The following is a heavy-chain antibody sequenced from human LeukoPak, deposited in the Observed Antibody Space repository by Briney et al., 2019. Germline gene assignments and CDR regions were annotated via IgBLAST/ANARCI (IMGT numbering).Heavy chain of an antibody. CDR3: STIAGAGYFDY. J-gene: IGHJ4*02. V-gene: IGHV3-15*01. CDR2: IKSRADGGTA. D-gene: IGHD6-13*01. Sequence: GGSLRLSCAASGFTFSNAWMGWVRQAPGKGLEWVGRIKSRADGGTADYAAPVKGRFTISRDDSKNTLYLQMNSLKIEDAAVYCCSTIAGAGYFDYRGQGTLVTVSS. CDR1: GFTFSNAW.